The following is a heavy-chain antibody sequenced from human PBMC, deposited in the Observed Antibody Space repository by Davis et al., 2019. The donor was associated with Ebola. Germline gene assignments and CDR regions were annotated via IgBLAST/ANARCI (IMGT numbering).Heavy chain of an antibody. CDR2: INPNSGNT. Sequence: ASVKVSCKASGYTFTGYYMHWVRRAPGQGLEWMGRINPNSGNTGYAQKFQGRVTMTRDTSTSTVYMELSSLRSEDTAVYYCARERIVVVVAATLNEHYYYGMDVWGQGTTVTVSS. J-gene: IGHJ6*02. CDR1: GYTFTGYY. V-gene: IGHV1-46*03. D-gene: IGHD2-15*01. CDR3: ARERIVVVVAATLNEHYYYGMDV.